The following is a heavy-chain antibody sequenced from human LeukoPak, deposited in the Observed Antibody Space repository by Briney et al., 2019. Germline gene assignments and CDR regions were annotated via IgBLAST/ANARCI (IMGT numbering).Heavy chain of an antibody. CDR3: AREGLGPFSLRGIAARPVGWYFDL. CDR2: ISAYNGNT. V-gene: IGHV1-18*01. CDR1: GYTFTSYD. Sequence: GASVKVSCKASGYTFTSYDINWVRQAPGQGLEWMGWISAYNGNTNYAQKLQGRVTMTTDTSTSTAYMELRSLRSDDTAVYYCAREGLGPFSLRGIAARPVGWYFDLWGRGTLVTVSS. J-gene: IGHJ2*01. D-gene: IGHD6-13*01.